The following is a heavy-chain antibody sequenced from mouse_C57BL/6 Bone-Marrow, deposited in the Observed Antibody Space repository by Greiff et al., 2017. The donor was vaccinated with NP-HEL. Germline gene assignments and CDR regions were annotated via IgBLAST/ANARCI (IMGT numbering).Heavy chain of an antibody. Sequence: QVQLQQPGAELVMPGASVKLSCKASGYTITSYWMHWVKQRPGQGLEWIGEIDPSDSYTNYNQKFKGKSTLTVDKSSSTAYMQLSSLTSEDSAVYYCAREGMGFDYWGQGTTLTVSA. CDR3: AREGMGFDY. V-gene: IGHV1-69*01. CDR1: GYTITSYW. J-gene: IGHJ2*01. CDR2: IDPSDSYT.